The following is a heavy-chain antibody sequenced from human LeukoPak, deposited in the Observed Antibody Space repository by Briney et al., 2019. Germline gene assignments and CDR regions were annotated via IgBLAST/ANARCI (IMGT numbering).Heavy chain of an antibody. V-gene: IGHV1-18*01. D-gene: IGHD5-24*01. Sequence: ASVKVSCKTSGFTFTNYGFSWVRQAPGQGLEWMGWISAYDGLTNYAQRFQGRVTMTTDTSTTTAYMELRSLRSDDTATYFCARDGATAGQFDFWGQGTRVTVSS. CDR1: GFTFTNYG. J-gene: IGHJ4*02. CDR2: ISAYDGLT. CDR3: ARDGATAGQFDF.